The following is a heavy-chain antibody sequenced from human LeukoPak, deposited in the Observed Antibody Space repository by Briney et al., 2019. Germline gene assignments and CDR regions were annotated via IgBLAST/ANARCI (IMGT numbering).Heavy chain of an antibody. Sequence: SETLSLTCTVSAGSISSHYWSWIRQPPGKGLEWIGYIYYSGRTNYNPSLKSRVTISVDTSKNQFSLKLSSVTAADTAVYYCARACCGVVTARGAFDYWGRGTLVTVSS. J-gene: IGHJ4*02. CDR2: IYYSGRT. CDR3: ARACCGVVTARGAFDY. V-gene: IGHV4-59*11. CDR1: AGSISSHY. D-gene: IGHD2-21*02.